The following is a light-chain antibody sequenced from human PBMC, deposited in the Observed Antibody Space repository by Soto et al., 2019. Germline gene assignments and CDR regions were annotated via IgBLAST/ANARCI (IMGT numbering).Light chain of an antibody. CDR1: QSITNS. CDR2: AAS. J-gene: IGKJ3*01. CDR3: QQGHSMPFT. Sequence: DIPMTQSPSSLSASVGDRVTITCRASQSITNSLSWYQHKPGKAPTLVVYAASSLQSGVPARFSGSGYGTDFTLPISSLQPADFATYFCQQGHSMPFTFGPGTKVDIK. V-gene: IGKV1-39*01.